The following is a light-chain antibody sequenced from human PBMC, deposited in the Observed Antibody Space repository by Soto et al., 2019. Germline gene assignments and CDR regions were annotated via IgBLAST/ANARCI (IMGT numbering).Light chain of an antibody. Sequence: DIQMTQSPSSLSGSVGDSVTITCRASEGISNYLAWYQQKAGKAPTLLIYAASTLHSGVPSRFSGSGSGSAFTLTFSSLQPEDVPTYYCQRYNSAPRTFGQGTKVDIK. CDR1: EGISNY. V-gene: IGKV1-27*01. CDR2: AAS. J-gene: IGKJ1*01. CDR3: QRYNSAPRT.